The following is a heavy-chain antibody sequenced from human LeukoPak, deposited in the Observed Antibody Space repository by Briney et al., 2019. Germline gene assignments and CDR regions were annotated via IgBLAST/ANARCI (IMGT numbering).Heavy chain of an antibody. V-gene: IGHV5-51*01. CDR1: GYSFTSYW. J-gene: IGHJ4*02. D-gene: IGHD2-15*01. Sequence: GESLKISCKGSGYSFTSYWIGWVRQMPGKGLEWMGIIYPGDSDTRYSPSLQGQVTISADKSISTAYLQWSSLEASDTAMYYCARRGCNGGSCYGYWGQGTLVTVSS. CDR3: ARRGCNGGSCYGY. CDR2: IYPGDSDT.